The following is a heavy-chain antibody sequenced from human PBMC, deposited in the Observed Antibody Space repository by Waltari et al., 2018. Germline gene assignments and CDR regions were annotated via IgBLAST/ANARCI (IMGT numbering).Heavy chain of an antibody. J-gene: IGHJ5*02. CDR2: INHGVKT. Sequence: VRLDQWGTELVEPWETLSLTCAVYEGSFSAFFWSWVRQAPGTALEWSGEINHGVKTDYNPSLKRRLFMSVDPSKNQFSLDLTSVTAADTAVYYCARHTRRSLSVWFDPWGQGTLVTVSS. CDR3: ARHTRRSLSVWFDP. D-gene: IGHD2-15*01. CDR1: EGSFSAFF. V-gene: IGHV4-34*01.